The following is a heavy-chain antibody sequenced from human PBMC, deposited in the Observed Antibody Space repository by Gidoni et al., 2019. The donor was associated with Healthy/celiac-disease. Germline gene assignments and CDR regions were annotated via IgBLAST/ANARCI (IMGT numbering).Heavy chain of an antibody. J-gene: IGHJ5*02. Sequence: EVRLLEAGGGLVQPGGYVRLSCAASGFTFRSYSMRWVRQAPGKRLEWGSASSGRGGSTYYADSVKGRFTISRDNSKTTLYLQMNSLRAEDTAVYYCANEGYCSGGSCPWLFDPWGQGTLVTVSS. CDR2: SSGRGGST. D-gene: IGHD2-15*01. V-gene: IGHV3-23*01. CDR1: GFTFRSYS. CDR3: ANEGYCSGGSCPWLFDP.